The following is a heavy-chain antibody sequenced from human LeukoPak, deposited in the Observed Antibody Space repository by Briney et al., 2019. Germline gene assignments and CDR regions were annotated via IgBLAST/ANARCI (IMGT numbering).Heavy chain of an antibody. Sequence: SETLSLTCTVSGGSISSYYWSWIRQPPGKGLEWIGYIYYSGSTNYNPSLKSRVTISVDTSKNQFSLKLSSVTAADTAVYYCVRDRILYWFDPWGQGTLVTVSS. CDR1: GGSISSYY. CDR3: VRDRILYWFDP. CDR2: IYYSGST. V-gene: IGHV4-59*01. J-gene: IGHJ5*02.